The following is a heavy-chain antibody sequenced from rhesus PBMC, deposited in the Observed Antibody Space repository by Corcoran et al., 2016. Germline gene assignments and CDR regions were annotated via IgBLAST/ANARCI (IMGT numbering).Heavy chain of an antibody. CDR3: ARRLNSGSYYYVRYFDY. CDR2: IYGTGGSN. CDR1: GGPISGYY. J-gene: IGHJ4*01. Sequence: QVQLQESGPGLVKPSETLSLTCAVSGGPISGYYWSWIRQSPGKGLEWIGRIYGTGGSNDSSPSLKSRVTISTDTSKNQFSLRLSSVTAADTAVYYCARRLNSGSYYYVRYFDYWGQGVLVTVSS. D-gene: IGHD3-16*01. V-gene: IGHV4-160*01.